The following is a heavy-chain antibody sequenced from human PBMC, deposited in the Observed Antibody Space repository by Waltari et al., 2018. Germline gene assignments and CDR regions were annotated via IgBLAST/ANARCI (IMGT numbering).Heavy chain of an antibody. Sequence: QLVESGGDLVQPGGSLRLSCTTSGLLFSRYWMTWVRQAPGKGLEGVANIDPDGREKYYVDSVKGRFTISRDNDKDSVFLHMNSLRVEDTALYFCARGHATDDDPWGQGTLVTVSS. CDR3: ARGHATDDDP. CDR2: IDPDGREK. V-gene: IGHV3-7*01. CDR1: GLLFSRYW. J-gene: IGHJ5*02.